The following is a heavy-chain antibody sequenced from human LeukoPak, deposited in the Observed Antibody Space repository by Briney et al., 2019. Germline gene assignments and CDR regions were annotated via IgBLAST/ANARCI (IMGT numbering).Heavy chain of an antibody. D-gene: IGHD3-3*01. Sequence: PSETLSLTCTVSGGSVSSGSYYWTWIRQPPGKGLEWIGYIHYSGSTNYNPSLKSRVTISVDTSKNQFSLKLSSVTAADTAVYYCAREDLGFLAGMDVWGQGTTVTVSS. CDR2: IHYSGST. CDR1: GGSVSSGSYY. V-gene: IGHV4-61*01. CDR3: AREDLGFLAGMDV. J-gene: IGHJ6*02.